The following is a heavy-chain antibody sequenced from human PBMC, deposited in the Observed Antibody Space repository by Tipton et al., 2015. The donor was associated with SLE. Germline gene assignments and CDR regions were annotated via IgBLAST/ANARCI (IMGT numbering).Heavy chain of an antibody. CDR1: GDSISSSPYY. Sequence: TLSLTCTVSGDSISSSPYYWAWIRQPPGKGVEWIGSLFYSGNAYYNPSLESRVTISEDSSQNQVSRKLSSVTAADTAVYYCARTYGVWNDDHPTMRSTGMDVWGKGTTVTVAS. D-gene: IGHD3-3*01. CDR2: LFYSGNA. CDR3: ARTYGVWNDDHPTMRSTGMDV. J-gene: IGHJ6*03. V-gene: IGHV4-39*07.